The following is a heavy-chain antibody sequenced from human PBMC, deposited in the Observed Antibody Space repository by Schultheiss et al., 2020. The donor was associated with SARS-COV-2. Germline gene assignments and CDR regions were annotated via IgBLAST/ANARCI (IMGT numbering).Heavy chain of an antibody. V-gene: IGHV3-23*01. Sequence: GGSLRLSCAASGFTFSSYAMSWVRQAPGKGLEWVSAIGTAGDTYYADSVKGRFTISRDNSKNTLYLQMNSLRAEDTAVYYCARVRAAHRNFDYWGQGTLVTVSS. D-gene: IGHD6-6*01. CDR2: IGTAGDT. CDR1: GFTFSSYA. J-gene: IGHJ4*02. CDR3: ARVRAAHRNFDY.